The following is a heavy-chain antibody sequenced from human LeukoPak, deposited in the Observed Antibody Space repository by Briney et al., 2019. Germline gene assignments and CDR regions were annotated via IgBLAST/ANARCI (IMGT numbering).Heavy chain of an antibody. D-gene: IGHD3-3*01. CDR3: ARDAGKYYDFWSGSYNDAFDI. J-gene: IGHJ3*02. CDR1: GGSISSYY. CDR2: IYYSGST. Sequence: SETLSLTCTVSGGSISSYYWSWIRQPPGKGLEWIGYIYYSGSTNYNPSLKSRVTISVDTSKNQFSLKLSSVIAADTAVYYCARDAGKYYDFWSGSYNDAFDIWGQGTMVTVSS. V-gene: IGHV4-59*01.